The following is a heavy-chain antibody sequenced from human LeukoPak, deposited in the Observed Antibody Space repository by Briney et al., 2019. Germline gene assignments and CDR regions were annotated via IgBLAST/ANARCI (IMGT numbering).Heavy chain of an antibody. CDR3: ARKGDHYDRSGYFHYFDY. CDR1: GFAFSNYW. CDR2: IKEDGSER. D-gene: IGHD3-22*01. Sequence: PGGSLRLSCAASGFAFSNYWMSWVRQAPGEGLEWVASIKEDGSERYYVDSMRGRFTISRDNAKNSLLLQMNSLRVEDTAVYYCARKGDHYDRSGYFHYFDYWGQGTLLTVSS. J-gene: IGHJ4*02. V-gene: IGHV3-7*01.